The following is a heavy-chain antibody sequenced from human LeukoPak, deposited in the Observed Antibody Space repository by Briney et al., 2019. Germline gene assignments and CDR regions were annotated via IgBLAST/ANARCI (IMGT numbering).Heavy chain of an antibody. J-gene: IGHJ4*02. CDR1: GFTFSSYS. CDR2: ISSSSSYI. Sequence: GGSLRLSCAASGFTFSSYSMNWVRQAPGKGLEWVSSISSSSSYIYYADSVKGRFTISRDNAKNSLYLQMNSLRAEDTAVYYCARASLVVVPAAMCFDYWGQGTLVTVPS. D-gene: IGHD2-2*01. V-gene: IGHV3-21*01. CDR3: ARASLVVVPAAMCFDY.